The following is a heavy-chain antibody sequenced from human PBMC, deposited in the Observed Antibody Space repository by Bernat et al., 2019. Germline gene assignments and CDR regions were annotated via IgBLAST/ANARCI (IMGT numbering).Heavy chain of an antibody. J-gene: IGHJ6*03. Sequence: QVQLQESGPGLVKPSETLSLTCTVSGGSISSYYWSWIRQPPGKGLEWIGYIYYSGSTNYNPSLKSRVTISVDTSKNQFSLKLSSVTAADTAVYYCARHRGGSPYYYYMDVWGKGTTVTVSS. CDR3: ARHRGGSPYYYYMDV. CDR1: GGSISSYY. CDR2: IYYSGST. V-gene: IGHV4-59*08. D-gene: IGHD2-15*01.